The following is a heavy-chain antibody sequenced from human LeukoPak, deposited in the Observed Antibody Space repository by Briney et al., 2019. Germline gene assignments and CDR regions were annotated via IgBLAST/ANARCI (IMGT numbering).Heavy chain of an antibody. CDR2: INPNSGGT. D-gene: IGHD3-3*01. CDR3: ARGRTEHYDFWSGYYTTYYYYGMDV. CDR1: GYTFTGYY. J-gene: IGHJ6*02. Sequence: ASVKVSCKASGYTFTGYYMHWVRQAPGQGLEWMGRINPNSGGTNYAQKFQGRVTMTRDTSISTAYMELSRLRSDDTAVYYCARGRTEHYDFWSGYYTTYYYYGMDVWGQGTTVTVSS. V-gene: IGHV1-2*06.